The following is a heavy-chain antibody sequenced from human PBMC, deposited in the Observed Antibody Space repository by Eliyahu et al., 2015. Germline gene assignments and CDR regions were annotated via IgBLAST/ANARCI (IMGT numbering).Heavy chain of an antibody. V-gene: IGHV3-30*03. CDR2: MSYHGRNK. J-gene: IGHJ6*02. CDR3: ARDQAYQGSETYPHYFNGMDV. D-gene: IGHD3-16*01. CDR1: GFXFPNXG. Sequence: QVQLVESGGGVVPPGGSLRLSCAASGFXFPNXGXPLGPPGRQVPGKGLTWVAVMSYHGRNKYYEESVKGRFSISRDEFRNTLYLEMDTLRAEDTAVYYCARDQAYQGSETYPHYFNGMDVWGQGTTVTVSS.